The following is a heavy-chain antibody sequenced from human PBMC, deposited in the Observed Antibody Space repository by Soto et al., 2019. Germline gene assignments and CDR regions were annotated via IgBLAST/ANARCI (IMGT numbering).Heavy chain of an antibody. V-gene: IGHV3-13*01. D-gene: IGHD2-15*01. CDR2: IGTAGDT. CDR3: ARDRRYCSGGSCYEDYYYYYGMDV. Sequence: EVQLVESGGGLVQPGGSLRLSCAASGFTFSSYDMHWVRQATGKGLEWVSAIGTAGDTYYPGSVKGRFTISRENAKNSLYLQMNRLRAGDTAVYYCARDRRYCSGGSCYEDYYYYYGMDVWGQGTTFTVSS. J-gene: IGHJ6*02. CDR1: GFTFSSYD.